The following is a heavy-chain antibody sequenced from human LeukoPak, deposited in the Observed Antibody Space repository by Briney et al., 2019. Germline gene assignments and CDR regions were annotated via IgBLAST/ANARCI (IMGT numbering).Heavy chain of an antibody. D-gene: IGHD2-2*01. CDR2: INPSGGST. Sequence: ASVKVSCKASGYTFTSYYMHWVRQAPGQGLEWMGIINPSGGSTSYAQKFQGRVTMTRDTSTSTVYMELSSLRSEDTAAYYCARAHLAHCSSTSCYSRWFDPWGQGTLVTVSS. J-gene: IGHJ5*02. CDR3: ARAHLAHCSSTSCYSRWFDP. CDR1: GYTFTSYY. V-gene: IGHV1-46*01.